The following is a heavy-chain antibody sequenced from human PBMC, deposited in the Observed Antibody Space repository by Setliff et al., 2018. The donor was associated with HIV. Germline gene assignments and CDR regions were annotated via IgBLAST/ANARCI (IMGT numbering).Heavy chain of an antibody. CDR2: SYHSGSP. J-gene: IGHJ4*02. CDR3: ARTRGYTYGYIDY. V-gene: IGHV4-31*03. D-gene: IGHD5-18*01. Sequence: PSETLSLTCSVFRGSLSSGGYYWSWIRQHPGKGLEWIGYSYHSGSPSYNPSLKSRTTISVDTSKNEFSLKLSSVTAADTAIYYCARTRGYTYGYIDYWGQGTLVTVSS. CDR1: RGSLSSGGYY.